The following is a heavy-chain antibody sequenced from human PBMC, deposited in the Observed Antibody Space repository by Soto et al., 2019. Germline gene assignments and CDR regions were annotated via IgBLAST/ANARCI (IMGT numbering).Heavy chain of an antibody. J-gene: IGHJ6*02. CDR1: EFTFSNYA. CDR3: VKSMTLLWFGELGP. V-gene: IGHV3-23*01. D-gene: IGHD3-10*01. Sequence: GGSLRLSCSASEFTFSNYAMTWVRQAPGKGLGWVSGISGSGGNTHYAASVKGRFTISRDNSKNTLYLQMNTLRAEDTAVYYCVKSMTLLWFGELGPWGQGTTVTVSS. CDR2: ISGSGGNT.